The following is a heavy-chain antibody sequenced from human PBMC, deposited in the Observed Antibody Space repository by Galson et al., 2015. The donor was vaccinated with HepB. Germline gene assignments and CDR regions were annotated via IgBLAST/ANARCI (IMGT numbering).Heavy chain of an antibody. J-gene: IGHJ4*02. CDR3: ARRSSRYFGSGSAFDY. Sequence: ETLSLTCTVSGGSISSYYWSWIRQPPGKTLEWIGYIYSSGSTNYSPSLKSRVTMSVDTSKNQLSLKLISVTAADTAVYHCARRSSRYFGSGSAFDYWGQGTLVTVSS. CDR2: IYSSGST. CDR1: GGSISSYY. V-gene: IGHV4-59*08. D-gene: IGHD3-10*01.